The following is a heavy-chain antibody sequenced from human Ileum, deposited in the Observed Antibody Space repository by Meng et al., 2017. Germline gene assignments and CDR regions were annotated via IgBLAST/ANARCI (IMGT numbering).Heavy chain of an antibody. CDR3: VGEVGPRDFDN. Sequence: VELVGSGGGVVQPGRSLSLSCAASGFSFSSYAMHWVRQAPGKGLEWVAVISYDGSYEHYADSVKGRFTISRDNSKNTLYLQMNSLRVEDTAVYYCVGEVGPRDFDNWGQGILVTVFS. V-gene: IGHV3-30*01. D-gene: IGHD1-26*01. CDR2: ISYDGSYE. CDR1: GFSFSSYA. J-gene: IGHJ4*02.